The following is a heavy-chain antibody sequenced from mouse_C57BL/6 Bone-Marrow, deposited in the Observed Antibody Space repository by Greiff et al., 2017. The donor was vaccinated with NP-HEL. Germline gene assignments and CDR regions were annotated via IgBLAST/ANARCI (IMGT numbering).Heavy chain of an antibody. CDR1: GFTFSDYY. Sequence: EVQRVESGGGLVQPGGSLKLSCAASGFTFSDYYMYWVRQTPEKRLEWVAYISNGGGSTYYPDTVKGRFTISRDNAKNTLYLQMSRLKSEDTAMYYCARHSYWVPFAYWGQGTLVTVSA. D-gene: IGHD4-1*01. CDR3: ARHSYWVPFAY. J-gene: IGHJ3*01. V-gene: IGHV5-12*01. CDR2: ISNGGGST.